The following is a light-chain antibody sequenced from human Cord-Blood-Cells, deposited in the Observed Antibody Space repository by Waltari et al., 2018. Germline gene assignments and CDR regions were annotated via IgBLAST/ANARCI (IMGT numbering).Light chain of an antibody. J-gene: IGKJ5*01. Sequence: DIQLTQSPSFLSASVADRVTIPCPASQGISRYLSWYQQKPGKAPKLLIYAASTLQSGVPSRFSGSGSGTEFTLTISSLQPEDFATYYCQQLNSYPITFGQGTRLEIK. CDR3: QQLNSYPIT. CDR2: AAS. V-gene: IGKV1-9*01. CDR1: QGISRY.